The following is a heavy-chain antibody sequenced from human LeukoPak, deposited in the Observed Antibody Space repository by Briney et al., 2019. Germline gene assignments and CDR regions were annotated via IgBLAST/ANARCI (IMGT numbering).Heavy chain of an antibody. CDR1: GFTFSSYA. J-gene: IGHJ4*02. Sequence: GGSLRLSCAASGFTFSSYAMSWVRQAPGKGLKWVSAFSGSGGDTYYADSVKGRFTISRDNSKNTLYLQMNSLRAEDTAVYYCAKSGYNRFDYWGQGTLVTVSS. CDR2: FSGSGGDT. V-gene: IGHV3-23*01. D-gene: IGHD5-24*01. CDR3: AKSGYNRFDY.